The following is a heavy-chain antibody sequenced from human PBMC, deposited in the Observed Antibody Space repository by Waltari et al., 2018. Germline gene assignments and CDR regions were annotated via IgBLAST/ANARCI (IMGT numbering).Heavy chain of an antibody. Sequence: EMQLVESGGGLVQPGGSLRLSGAASGFPFPTYEMNWVRQAPGKGLEWISYISSSGTSIYYADSVKGRFTISRDNAQDSLYLQMNSLRAEDTAVYYCARAAITGTGFDFWGQGSLVTVSS. CDR3: ARAAITGTGFDF. CDR2: ISSSGTSI. CDR1: GFPFPTYE. V-gene: IGHV3-48*03. J-gene: IGHJ4*02. D-gene: IGHD1-20*01.